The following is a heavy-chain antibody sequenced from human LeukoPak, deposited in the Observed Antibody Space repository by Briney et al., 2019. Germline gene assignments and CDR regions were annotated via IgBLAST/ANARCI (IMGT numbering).Heavy chain of an antibody. D-gene: IGHD7-27*01. CDR1: GFTFSTTW. J-gene: IGHJ4*02. Sequence: GGSLRLSCAASGFTFSTTWMAWVRQAPGKGLEWVANINPDGSEKYYVDSVKGRFTLSRDNAKNSLYLQMDSLRAEDTAVSSCAGWGLSYTFDYWGQGALSPSPQ. CDR2: INPDGSEK. V-gene: IGHV3-7*01. CDR3: AGWGLSYTFDY.